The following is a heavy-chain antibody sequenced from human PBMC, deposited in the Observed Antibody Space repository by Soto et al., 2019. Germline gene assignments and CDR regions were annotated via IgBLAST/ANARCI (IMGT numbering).Heavy chain of an antibody. CDR3: ASPGSGYDVAAGEYFYYYHTVDI. CDR2: ISYDGRNT. CDR1: GFLFNTYA. V-gene: IGHV3-30*04. D-gene: IGHD3-9*01. J-gene: IGHJ6*02. Sequence: GGSLTLSCAASGFLFNTYAMHWVRQAPGKGLEWVAVISYDGRNTYYADSVKGRFTISRDNSKNTLYLQMNSLRTEDTAVYYFASPGSGYDVAAGEYFYYYHTVDIWGQGTTVTVSS.